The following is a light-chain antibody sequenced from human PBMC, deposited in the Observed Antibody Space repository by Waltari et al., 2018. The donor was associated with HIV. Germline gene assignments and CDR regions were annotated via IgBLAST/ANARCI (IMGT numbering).Light chain of an antibody. CDR2: DVS. CDR1: SSDVGGYKY. CDR3: SSYTSSSTYV. Sequence: QSALTQPASVSGAPGKSITISCPGTSSDVGGYKYVSWYQQHPGKAPKLMIYDVSNRPSGVSNRFSGSKSGNTASLTISGLQAEDEADYYCSSYTSSSTYVFGTGTKVTVL. J-gene: IGLJ1*01. V-gene: IGLV2-14*03.